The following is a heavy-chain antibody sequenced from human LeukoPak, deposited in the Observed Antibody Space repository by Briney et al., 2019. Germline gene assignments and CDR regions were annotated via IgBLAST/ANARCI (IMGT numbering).Heavy chain of an antibody. CDR1: GFTFSSYG. J-gene: IGHJ3*02. Sequence: GRSLRLSCAASGFTFSSYGMHWVRQAPGKGLEWVAVISYDGSNKYYGDSVKGRFTISRDNSKKTLFLQMNSLRAEDTAIYNCAKDSGESLYGDAFDIWGQGTMVTVSS. CDR2: ISYDGSNK. V-gene: IGHV3-30*18. CDR3: AKDSGESLYGDAFDI. D-gene: IGHD3-10*01.